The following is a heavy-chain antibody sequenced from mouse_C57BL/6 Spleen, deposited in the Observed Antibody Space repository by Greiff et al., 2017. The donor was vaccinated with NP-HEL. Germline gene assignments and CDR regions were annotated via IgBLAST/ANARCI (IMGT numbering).Heavy chain of an antibody. J-gene: IGHJ1*03. D-gene: IGHD1-1*01. CDR1: GFSLSTSGMG. CDR2: IYWDDDK. CDR3: ARYGSPYWYFDV. Sequence: QVTLKESGPGILQSSQTLSLTCSFSGFSLSTSGMGVSWIRQPSGKGLEWLAHIYWDDDKRYNPSLKSRLTISKDTSRNQVFLKITSVDTADTATYYCARYGSPYWYFDVWGTGTTVTVSS. V-gene: IGHV8-12*01.